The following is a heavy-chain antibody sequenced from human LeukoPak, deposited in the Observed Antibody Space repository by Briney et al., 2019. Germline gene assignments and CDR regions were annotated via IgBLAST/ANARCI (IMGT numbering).Heavy chain of an antibody. CDR1: GFTVSSNY. V-gene: IGHV3-66*01. CDR2: IYSGGST. CDR3: ARGMEVAGTLLDV. Sequence: PGGSLRLSCATSGFTVSSNYMSWVRQAPGKGLEWASVIYSGGSTYYADSVKGRSTISRDNSKNTLYLQMNSLRAEDTAVYYCARGMEVAGTLLDVWGQGTTVTVSS. J-gene: IGHJ6*02. D-gene: IGHD6-19*01.